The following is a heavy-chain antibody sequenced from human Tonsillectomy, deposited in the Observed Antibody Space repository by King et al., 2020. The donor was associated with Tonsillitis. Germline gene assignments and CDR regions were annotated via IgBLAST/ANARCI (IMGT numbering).Heavy chain of an antibody. V-gene: IGHV3-74*01. CDR1: GFTFRSYW. Sequence: VQLVESGGGLVQPGGSLRLSCAASGFTFRSYWMHWVRQAPGKGLVWVSRINTDGSSTSYADSVKGRFIISRDNAKDTLYLQMNSLRAEDTAVYYCVRVEFERLVSDYWGQGTLVTVSS. J-gene: IGHJ4*02. D-gene: IGHD6-13*01. CDR3: VRVEFERLVSDY. CDR2: INTDGSST.